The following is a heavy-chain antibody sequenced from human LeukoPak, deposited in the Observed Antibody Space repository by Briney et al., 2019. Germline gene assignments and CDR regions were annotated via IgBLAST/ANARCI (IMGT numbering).Heavy chain of an antibody. D-gene: IGHD6-13*01. CDR3: ARGAQTSGYSSSWYPYYFDY. CDR1: GGSISSYY. CDR2: IYYSGTT. J-gene: IGHJ4*02. Sequence: SETLSLTCTVSGGSISSYYWNWIRQPPGKGLEWIGYIYYSGTTNYNPSLKSRVTISVDTSKNQFSLKLSSVTAADTAVYYCARGAQTSGYSSSWYPYYFDYWGQGTLVTVSS. V-gene: IGHV4-59*12.